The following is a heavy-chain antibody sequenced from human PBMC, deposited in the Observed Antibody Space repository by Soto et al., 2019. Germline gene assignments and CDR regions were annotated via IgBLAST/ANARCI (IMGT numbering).Heavy chain of an antibody. Sequence: EVQLVQSGAELKKQGESLKISCKGSGYSFTSYWIGWVRQMPGKGLEWLGIIYPGDSDTRYSPSFQGQVTISADKSISTPYLQGSGLKASDTDMYYCARGGSSASHDGVWYFDLWGRGTLVTVSS. D-gene: IGHD6-6*01. J-gene: IGHJ2*01. CDR1: GYSFTSYW. CDR3: ARGGSSASHDGVWYFDL. CDR2: IYPGDSDT. V-gene: IGHV5-51*03.